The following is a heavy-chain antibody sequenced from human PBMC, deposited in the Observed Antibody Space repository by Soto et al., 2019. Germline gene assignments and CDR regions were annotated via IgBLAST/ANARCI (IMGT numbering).Heavy chain of an antibody. Sequence: EVQLLESGGGLVQPGESLRLSCAASGFNFINYAMAWVRQAPGKGLEWLAAISDSADNTYYAGSVKGRFSISRDNSKNTLYLQMNSLSADDTAVYYCAKEEAGASDYWGQGTLVTVSS. D-gene: IGHD1-26*01. CDR3: AKEEAGASDY. V-gene: IGHV3-23*01. J-gene: IGHJ4*02. CDR1: GFNFINYA. CDR2: ISDSADNT.